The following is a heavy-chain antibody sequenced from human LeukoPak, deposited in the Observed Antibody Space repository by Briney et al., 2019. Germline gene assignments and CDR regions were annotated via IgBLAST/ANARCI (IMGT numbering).Heavy chain of an antibody. CDR3: ARDRGNQRGYYYYYMDV. D-gene: IGHD1-14*01. J-gene: IGHJ6*03. CDR1: GGTFSSYA. CDR2: IIPIFGTA. V-gene: IGHV1-69*13. Sequence: SVKVSCKASGGTFSSYAISWVRQAPGQGLEWMGGIIPIFGTANYAQKFQGRVTITADESTSTAYMELSSLRSEDTAVYYCARDRGNQRGYYYYYMDVWGKGTTVTVSS.